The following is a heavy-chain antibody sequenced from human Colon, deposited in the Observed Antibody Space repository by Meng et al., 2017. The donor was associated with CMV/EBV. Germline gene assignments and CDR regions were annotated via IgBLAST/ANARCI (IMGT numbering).Heavy chain of an antibody. V-gene: IGHV4-30-4*08. CDR3: AREDSTSTGGFDF. J-gene: IGHJ4*02. CDR2: IHHSGNS. D-gene: IGHD2-2*01. Sequence: LRPSCAVSGASINSGDYYWAWIRQSPGKGLEWLGYIHHSGNSFYNPSLKSRLSISVDTPNKRFSLNLRSVTAADTAVYYCAREDSTSTGGFDFWGQGTLVTVSS. CDR1: GASINSGDYY.